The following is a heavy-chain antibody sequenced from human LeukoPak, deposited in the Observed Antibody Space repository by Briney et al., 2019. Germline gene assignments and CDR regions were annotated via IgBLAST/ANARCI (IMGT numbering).Heavy chain of an antibody. Sequence: GGSLRLSCAASGFTFSGSAMHWVRQASGKGLEWVGRIRSKANSYATAYAASVKGRFTISRDDSKNTAYLQMNSLKTEDTAVYYCTRQPDSSGYYSRLYWGQGTLVTVSS. J-gene: IGHJ4*02. CDR2: IRSKANSYAT. V-gene: IGHV3-73*01. D-gene: IGHD3-22*01. CDR1: GFTFSGSA. CDR3: TRQPDSSGYYSRLY.